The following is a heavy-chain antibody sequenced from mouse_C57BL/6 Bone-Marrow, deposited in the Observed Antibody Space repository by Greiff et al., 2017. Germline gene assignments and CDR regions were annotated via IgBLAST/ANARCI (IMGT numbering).Heavy chain of an antibody. D-gene: IGHD2-2*01. CDR2: IYPRSGNT. CDR1: GYTFTSYG. V-gene: IGHV1-81*01. CDR3: ARRGGYPFAY. Sequence: QVQLQQSGAELARPGASVKLSCKASGYTFTSYGISWVKQRTGQGLEWIGEIYPRSGNTYYNEKFKGKATLTADKSSRTAYMELRSLTSEDSAVYFCARRGGYPFAYWGQGTLVTVSA. J-gene: IGHJ3*01.